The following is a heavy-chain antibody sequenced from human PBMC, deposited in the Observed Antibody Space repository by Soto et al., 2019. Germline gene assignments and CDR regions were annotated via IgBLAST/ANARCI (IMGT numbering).Heavy chain of an antibody. V-gene: IGHV4-59*01. Sequence: SETLSLTCTVSGGSISNFYWSWIRQPPGKGLEWIGYVYYTGSTSYNPSLKSRVTISVDTSKNQFSLKLSSVTAADTAVYYCARIRRGYSGYDYYFDYWGQGTLVTVSS. CDR1: GGSISNFY. D-gene: IGHD5-12*01. CDR3: ARIRRGYSGYDYYFDY. J-gene: IGHJ4*02. CDR2: VYYTGST.